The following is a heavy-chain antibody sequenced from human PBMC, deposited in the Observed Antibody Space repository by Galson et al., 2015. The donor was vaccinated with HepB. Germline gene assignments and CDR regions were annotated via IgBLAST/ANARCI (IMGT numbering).Heavy chain of an antibody. D-gene: IGHD3-16*01. J-gene: IGHJ6*02. CDR3: AREWIIAGVKRSALDV. CDR2: MKSDTGKA. CDR1: GYTFSNYD. V-gene: IGHV1-8*01. Sequence: SVKVSCKASGYTFSNYDINWVRLGTGHGLEWMGQMKSDTGKATLAPKFRGRVTMTRETSISTAYMELTSLTSDDTAVYFCAREWIIAGVKRSALDVWGQGTTVTVS.